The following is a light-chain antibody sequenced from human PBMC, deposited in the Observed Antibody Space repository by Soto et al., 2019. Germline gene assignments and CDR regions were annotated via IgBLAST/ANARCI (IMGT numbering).Light chain of an antibody. V-gene: IGKV3-20*01. CDR1: QSVSSSY. Sequence: EIVLTQSPGTLSLSPGERATISCRASQSVSSSYLVWHQQKPGQAPMLLISAASRRATGRPDRFSGSGAGTDFTLTICRLEPEDVAFYWCQQYFDVPFTFGGGTKV. CDR2: AAS. J-gene: IGKJ4*01. CDR3: QQYFDVPFT.